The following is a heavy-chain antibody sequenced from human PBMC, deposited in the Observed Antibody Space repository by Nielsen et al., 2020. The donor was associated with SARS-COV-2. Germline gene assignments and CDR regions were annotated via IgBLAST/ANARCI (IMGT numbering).Heavy chain of an antibody. CDR2: ISYDGSNK. V-gene: IGHV3-30*03. CDR3: ARGAVAGASSLDY. J-gene: IGHJ4*02. D-gene: IGHD6-19*01. Sequence: GESLKISCAASGFTFSSYGMHWVRQAPGKGLEWVAVISYDGSNKYYADSVKGRFAISRENSRNTVFLQMNSLTTDDTAVYYCARGAVAGASSLDYWGQGTLVTVSS. CDR1: GFTFSSYG.